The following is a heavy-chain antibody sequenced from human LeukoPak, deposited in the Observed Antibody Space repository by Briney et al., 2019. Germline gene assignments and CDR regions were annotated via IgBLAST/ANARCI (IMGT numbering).Heavy chain of an antibody. CDR3: ARDLGGYSSGSYFYFMDV. CDR1: GGSISSGSYY. D-gene: IGHD5-18*01. J-gene: IGHJ6*03. Sequence: SQTLSLTCTVSGGSISSGSYYWSWIRQPAGKGLEWIGRIFTSGTTNYNPSLKSRVTMSVDTSENQLSLKLSSVTAADTAVYYCARDLGGYSSGSYFYFMDVWGKGTTVTVSS. V-gene: IGHV4-61*02. CDR2: IFTSGTT.